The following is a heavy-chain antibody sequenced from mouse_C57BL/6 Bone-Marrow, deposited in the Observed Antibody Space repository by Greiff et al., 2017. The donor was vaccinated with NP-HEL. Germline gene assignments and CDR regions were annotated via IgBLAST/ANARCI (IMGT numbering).Heavy chain of an antibody. CDR1: GYTFTNYW. J-gene: IGHJ4*01. CDR2: IYPGGGYT. Sequence: VMLVESGAELVRPGTSVKMSCKASGYTFTNYWIGWAKQRPGHGLEWIGDIYPGGGYTNYNEKFKGKATLTADKSSSTAYMQFSSLTSEDSAIYYCARKNSYAMDYWGQGTSVTVSS. CDR3: ARKNSYAMDY. V-gene: IGHV1-63*01.